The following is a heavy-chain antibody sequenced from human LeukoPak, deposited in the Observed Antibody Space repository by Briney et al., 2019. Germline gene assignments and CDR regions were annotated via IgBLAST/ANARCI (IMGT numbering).Heavy chain of an antibody. J-gene: IGHJ4*02. CDR2: IYFTGNT. CDR1: GGSISGYY. Sequence: SETLSLTCTVSGGSISGYYWSWIRQPPGKGLEWIAYIYFTGNTNYNPSLQSRVTISVDTSKNQFSLKLTSVTAADTAVYYCARFSGYYDSSGHYLDYWGQGTLVTVSS. V-gene: IGHV4-59*08. D-gene: IGHD3-22*01. CDR3: ARFSGYYDSSGHYLDY.